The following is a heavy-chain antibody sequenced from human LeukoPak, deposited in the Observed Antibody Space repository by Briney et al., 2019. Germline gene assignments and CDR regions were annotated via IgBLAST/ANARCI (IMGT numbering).Heavy chain of an antibody. CDR1: GDTFSNYA. V-gene: IGHV1-69*13. Sequence: SVKVSCKASGDTFSNYAINWVRQAPGQGLEWMGGIIPIFNTTNYAQNFQGRVTITADESTSTAYMELSSLRSEDTAVYYCARDHMLTGTPFEAFDIWGQGTMDTVSS. CDR3: ARDHMLTGTPFEAFDI. D-gene: IGHD7-27*01. CDR2: IIPIFNTT. J-gene: IGHJ3*02.